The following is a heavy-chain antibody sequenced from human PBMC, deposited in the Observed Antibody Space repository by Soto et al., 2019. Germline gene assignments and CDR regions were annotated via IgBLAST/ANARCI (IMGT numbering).Heavy chain of an antibody. CDR2: IYYSGST. CDR1: GGPISSGGYY. Sequence: PSETLSLTCTVSGGPISSGGYYWSWIRQHPGKGLEWIGYIYYSGSTYYNPSLKSRVTISVDTSKNQFSLKLSSVTAADTAVYYCARCGYMSSSGWYLPSHYYMDVWGKGTTVTVSS. CDR3: ARCGYMSSSGWYLPSHYYMDV. V-gene: IGHV4-31*03. J-gene: IGHJ6*03. D-gene: IGHD6-19*01.